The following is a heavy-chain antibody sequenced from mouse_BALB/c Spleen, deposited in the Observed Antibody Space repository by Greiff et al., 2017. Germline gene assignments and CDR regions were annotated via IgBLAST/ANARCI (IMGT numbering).Heavy chain of an antibody. V-gene: IGHV1-9*01. Sequence: QVQLKESGAELMKPGASVKISCKATGYTFSSYWIEWVKQRPGHGLEWIGEILPGSGSTNYNEKFKGKATFTADTSSNTAYMQLSSLTSEDTAVYYCARWSYGYGWGYAMDYWGQGTSVTVAS. CDR1: GYTFSSYW. CDR2: ILPGSGST. J-gene: IGHJ4*01. D-gene: IGHD1-2*01. CDR3: ARWSYGYGWGYAMDY.